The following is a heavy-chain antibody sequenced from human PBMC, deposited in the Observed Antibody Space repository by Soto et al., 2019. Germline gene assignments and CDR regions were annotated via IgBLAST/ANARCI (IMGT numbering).Heavy chain of an antibody. V-gene: IGHV4-39*01. CDR2: IDYNGVT. CDR3: GKVLVGATGHTDSDS. J-gene: IGHJ4*02. D-gene: IGHD2-15*01. CDR1: GGSIYRSGYY. Sequence: WETLSLTCTVSGGSIYRSGYYWGWIRQPPGRGLEWIGNIDYNGVTYSNPSLKSRVTISRDTSKNQFSLKLTSVTAADTALYYCGKVLVGATGHTDSDSWGPGTLVTVSS.